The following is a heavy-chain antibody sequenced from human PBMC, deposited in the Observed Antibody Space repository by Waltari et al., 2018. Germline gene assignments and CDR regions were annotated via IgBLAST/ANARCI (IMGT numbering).Heavy chain of an antibody. Sequence: QLQLQESGPGLVKPSETLSLTCTVSGGSISSSGYYWGWIRPPPGKGPEWIGSIYYSGSTYYNPSLKSRVTISVDTSKNQFSLKLSSVTAADTAVYYCARPPRGYSYGYYFDYWGQGTLVTVSS. V-gene: IGHV4-39*07. J-gene: IGHJ4*02. CDR1: GGSISSSGYY. CDR2: IYYSGST. D-gene: IGHD5-18*01. CDR3: ARPPRGYSYGYYFDY.